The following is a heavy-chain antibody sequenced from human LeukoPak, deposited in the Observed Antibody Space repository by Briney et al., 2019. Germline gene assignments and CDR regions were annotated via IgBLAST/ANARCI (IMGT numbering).Heavy chain of an antibody. V-gene: IGHV1-18*01. CDR3: ARDRTAMASGAFDI. Sequence: ASVKVSCTASGYTFTSYGISWVRQAPGQGLEWMGWISAYNGNTNYAQKLQGRVTMTTDTSTSTAYMELRSLRSDDTAVYYCARDRTAMASGAFDIWGQGTMVTVSS. J-gene: IGHJ3*02. CDR2: ISAYNGNT. CDR1: GYTFTSYG. D-gene: IGHD5-18*01.